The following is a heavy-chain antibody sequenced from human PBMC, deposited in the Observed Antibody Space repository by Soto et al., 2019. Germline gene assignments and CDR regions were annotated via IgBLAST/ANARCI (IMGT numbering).Heavy chain of an antibody. J-gene: IGHJ4*02. Sequence: ASVKVSCTASGYTFTGYYMHWVRQAPGQGLEWMGWINPNSGGTNYAQKFQGWVTMTRDTSISTAYMELSRLRSDDTAVYYCARGPDYEGYFDYWGRGTLVTVSS. CDR1: GYTFTGYY. CDR2: INPNSGGT. D-gene: IGHD3-22*01. CDR3: ARGPDYEGYFDY. V-gene: IGHV1-2*04.